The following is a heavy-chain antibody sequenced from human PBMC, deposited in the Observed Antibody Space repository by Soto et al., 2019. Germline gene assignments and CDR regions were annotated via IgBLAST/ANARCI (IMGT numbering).Heavy chain of an antibody. CDR3: AKSNRGSGYYTGDNYYGMDV. V-gene: IGHV3-30-3*02. D-gene: IGHD3-3*01. CDR2: ISYDGSKK. J-gene: IGHJ6*02. CDR1: GFNLYNYA. Sequence: GGSLRLSCAASGFNLYNYAMHWVRQAPGKGLEWLAVISYDGSKKYYGDSVKGRFIISRDNSKNTLDVQMNRLRAEDTAVYYCAKSNRGSGYYTGDNYYGMDVWGQGTTVTVSS.